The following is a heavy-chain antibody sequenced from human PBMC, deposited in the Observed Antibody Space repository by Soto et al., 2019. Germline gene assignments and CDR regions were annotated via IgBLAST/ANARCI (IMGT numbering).Heavy chain of an antibody. CDR1: GYTFTLYT. CDR2: ISGGNGNT. D-gene: IGHD5-18*01. V-gene: IGHV1-3*01. CDR3: ARGGIQLWLDH. J-gene: IGHJ5*02. Sequence: ASVKVSCKASGYTFTLYTIHWVRQAPGQRLEWIGWISGGNGNTEYSQKLQGRVTNTRDTSASTAYMELSNLGSEDTGVYYCARGGIQLWLDHWGQGTLVTVSS.